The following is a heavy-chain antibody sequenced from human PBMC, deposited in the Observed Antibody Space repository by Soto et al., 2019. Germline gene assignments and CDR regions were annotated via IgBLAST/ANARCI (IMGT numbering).Heavy chain of an antibody. CDR2: INAGNGNT. D-gene: IGHD3-9*01. J-gene: IGHJ3*02. CDR1: GYTFTSYS. CDR3: ATEWYDILTGYKAFDI. V-gene: IGHV1-3*01. Sequence: ASVKVSCKASGYTFTSYSMHWVRQAPGQRLEWMGWINAGNGNTKYPQKFQGRVTITRDTSASTAYMELSSLRSEDTAVYYCATEWYDILTGYKAFDIWGQGTMVTVPS.